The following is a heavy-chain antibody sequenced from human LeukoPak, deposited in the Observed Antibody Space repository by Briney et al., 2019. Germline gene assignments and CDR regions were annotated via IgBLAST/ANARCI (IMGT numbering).Heavy chain of an antibody. Sequence: SETLSLTCAVYGGSFSGYYWSWIRQPPGKGLEWIGEINHSGSTNYNPSLKSRVTISVDTSKNQFSLKLSSVTAADTAVYYCARGYDILTGPDAFDIWGQGTMVTVSS. CDR3: ARGYDILTGPDAFDI. V-gene: IGHV4-34*01. CDR1: GGSFSGYY. D-gene: IGHD3-9*01. J-gene: IGHJ3*02. CDR2: INHSGST.